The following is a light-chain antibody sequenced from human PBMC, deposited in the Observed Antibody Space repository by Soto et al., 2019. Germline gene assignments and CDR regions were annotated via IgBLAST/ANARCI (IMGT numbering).Light chain of an antibody. CDR3: QQYSNWPSWT. Sequence: DIQMTHSNSTLSASVGDRVTITCRASHNISTSLAWYQHKPGKAPKLLIYAASTLQSGVPSRFSGSGSGTDFTLTISCLQSEDFATYYCQQYSNWPSWTFGQGTKVDNK. J-gene: IGKJ1*01. V-gene: IGKV1-5*01. CDR2: AAS. CDR1: HNISTS.